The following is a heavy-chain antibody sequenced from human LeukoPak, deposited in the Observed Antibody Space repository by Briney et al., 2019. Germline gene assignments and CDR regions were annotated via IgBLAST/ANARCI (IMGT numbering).Heavy chain of an antibody. Sequence: PSETLSLTCTVSGGSISSGDYYWSWIRQPPGKGLEWIGYIYYSGSTYYNPSLKSRVTISVDTSKNRFSLKLSSVTAADTAVYYCAARIGVPAARGAWFDPWGQGTLVTVSS. CDR1: GGSISSGDYY. V-gene: IGHV4-30-4*08. CDR3: AARIGVPAARGAWFDP. J-gene: IGHJ5*02. CDR2: IYYSGST. D-gene: IGHD2-2*01.